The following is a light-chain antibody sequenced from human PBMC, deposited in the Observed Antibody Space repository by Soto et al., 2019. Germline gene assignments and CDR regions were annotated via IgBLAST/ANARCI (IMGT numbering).Light chain of an antibody. CDR2: EVS. Sequence: QSVLTQPASVSGSPGQSITISCTGTSSDVGGYNYVSWYQQHPGKAPKLMIYEVSNRPSGVSNRFSGSKSGNTASLTISGLKAEDEADYYCSSYTSSSTPCVFGTGTKLTVL. J-gene: IGLJ1*01. CDR1: SSDVGGYNY. CDR3: SSYTSSSTPCV. V-gene: IGLV2-14*01.